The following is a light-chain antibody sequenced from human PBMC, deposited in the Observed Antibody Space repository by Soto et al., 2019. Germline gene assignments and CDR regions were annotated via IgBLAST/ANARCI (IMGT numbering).Light chain of an antibody. J-gene: IGKJ3*01. CDR3: QQYASAPFS. CDR1: HSIKTSF. CDR2: AAS. V-gene: IGKV3-20*01. Sequence: EIVLTQSPGTLSLSPGDRATLSCRASHSIKTSFLAWFQQKPGQAPRLLIYAASTRATGIPDRFSGSASETDFTLTINRLEPEDSAVYYCQQYASAPFSLGPGTKVDIK.